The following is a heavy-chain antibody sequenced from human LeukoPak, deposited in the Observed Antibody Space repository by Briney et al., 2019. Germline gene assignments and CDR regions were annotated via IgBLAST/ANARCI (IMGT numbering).Heavy chain of an antibody. V-gene: IGHV3-33*01. D-gene: IGHD4-17*01. CDR1: GFTFSSYG. CDR2: IWYDGSNK. J-gene: IGHJ4*02. Sequence: PGGSLRLSCAASGFTFSSYGMHWVRQAPGKGLEWVAVIWYDGSNKYYADSVKGRFTISRDNSKNTLYLQMNSLRAEDTAVYYCARWGTPTATLDYWGQGTLVTVSS. CDR3: ARWGTPTATLDY.